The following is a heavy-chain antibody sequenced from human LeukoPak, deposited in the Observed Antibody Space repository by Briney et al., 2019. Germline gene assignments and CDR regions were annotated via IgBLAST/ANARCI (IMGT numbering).Heavy chain of an antibody. CDR2: IYTSGST. CDR1: GVSISSGSYY. J-gene: IGHJ4*02. Sequence: SETLSLTCTVSGVSISSGSYYWGWIRQPAGKGLEWLGRIYTSGSTNYNPSLKRRVTISVDTSKNQFSLRLSSVTAADTAVYCCARSYYYDSSGYLIGGYYFDYWGQGTLVTVSS. CDR3: ARSYYYDSSGYLIGGYYFDY. V-gene: IGHV4-61*02. D-gene: IGHD3-22*01.